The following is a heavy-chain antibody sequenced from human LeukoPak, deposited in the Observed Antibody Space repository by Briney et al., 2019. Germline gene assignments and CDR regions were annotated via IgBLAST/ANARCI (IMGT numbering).Heavy chain of an antibody. CDR1: GYTFTSYD. CDR2: MNPNSGNT. CDR3: ARLLIVSPYSSSWYVLGRGTYFRGGPQSEYYYYGMDV. J-gene: IGHJ6*02. V-gene: IGHV1-8*01. Sequence: ASVKVSCKASGYTFTSYDIHWVRQATGQGLEWMGWMNPNSGNTGYAQKFQGRVTMTRNTSISTAYMELSSLRSEDTAVYYCARLLIVSPYSSSWYVLGRGTYFRGGPQSEYYYYGMDVWGQGTTVTVSS. D-gene: IGHD6-13*01.